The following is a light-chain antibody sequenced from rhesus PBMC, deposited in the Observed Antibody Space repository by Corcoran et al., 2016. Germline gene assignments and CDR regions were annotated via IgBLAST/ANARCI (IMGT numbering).Light chain of an antibody. V-gene: IGKV1-32*02. J-gene: IGKJ2*01. Sequence: DIQMSQSPPSLSASVGDRVTITCRASQGISRHLNWYQQKTGKAPKHLNYYAKHLANVVPSSFSVNGSGTKFILTISSLQPEDFATYYCQQSNSNPFSFGQGTKVEIK. CDR2: YAK. CDR3: QQSNSNPFS. CDR1: QGISRH.